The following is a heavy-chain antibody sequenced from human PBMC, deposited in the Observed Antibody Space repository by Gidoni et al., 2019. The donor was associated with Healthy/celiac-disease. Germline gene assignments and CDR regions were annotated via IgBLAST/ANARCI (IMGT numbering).Heavy chain of an antibody. CDR1: GFTVSSNY. D-gene: IGHD6-13*01. Sequence: EVQLVESGGGLVQPGGSLRLSRAASGFTVSSNYMSWVRQAPGKGLEWVSVIYSGGSTYYADSVKGRFTISRDNSKNTLYLQMNSLRAEDTAVYYCARGKSSSWPTRAALYYFDYWGQGTLVTVSS. CDR3: ARGKSSSWPTRAALYYFDY. J-gene: IGHJ4*02. CDR2: IYSGGST. V-gene: IGHV3-66*02.